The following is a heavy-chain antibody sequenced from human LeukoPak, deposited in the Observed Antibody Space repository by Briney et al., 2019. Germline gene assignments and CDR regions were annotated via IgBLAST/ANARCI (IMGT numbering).Heavy chain of an antibody. Sequence: GGSLRLSCAASGFTFSSYSMNWVRQAPGKGLEWVSSISSSSSYIYYADSVKGRFTISRDNAKNSLYLQMNSLRAEDTAVYYCARGRHSYESSDYYYEGDAFDIWGQGTMVTVSS. CDR3: ARGRHSYESSDYYYEGDAFDI. V-gene: IGHV3-21*04. CDR1: GFTFSSYS. D-gene: IGHD3-22*01. J-gene: IGHJ3*02. CDR2: ISSSSSYI.